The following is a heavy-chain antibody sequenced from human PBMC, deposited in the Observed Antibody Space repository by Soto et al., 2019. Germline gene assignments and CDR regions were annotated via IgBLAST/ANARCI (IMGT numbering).Heavy chain of an antibody. V-gene: IGHV1-18*01. CDR1: GYTFTSYG. J-gene: IGHJ4*02. Sequence: QVQLVQSGAEVKKPGASVKVSCKASGYTFTSYGISWVRQAPGQGLEWMGWISVYNGNTNYXXXLQGRVTMTTDTSTXXXXMELRSLRSDDTAVYYCVREIGYWGQGTLVTVSS. CDR2: ISVYNGNT. CDR3: VREIGY.